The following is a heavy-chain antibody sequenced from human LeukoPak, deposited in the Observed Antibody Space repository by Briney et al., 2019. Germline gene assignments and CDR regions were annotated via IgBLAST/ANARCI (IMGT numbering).Heavy chain of an antibody. V-gene: IGHV3-74*01. CDR2: IRSDGSDT. CDR3: ARVFHLIDH. CDR1: GFTFSDTW. Sequence: GGSLRLSCAASGFTFSDTWMHWVRQAPGEGLVWVSRIRSDGSDTRYAESVKGRFTISRDNAKNTLYLQMNSLRAEGTAVYYCARVFHLIDHWGQGTLVTVSS. J-gene: IGHJ4*02.